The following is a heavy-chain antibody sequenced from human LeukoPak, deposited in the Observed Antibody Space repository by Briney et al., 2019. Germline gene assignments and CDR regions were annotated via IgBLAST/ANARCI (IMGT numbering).Heavy chain of an antibody. CDR3: APARAYSGYDFDY. J-gene: IGHJ4*02. CDR1: GFSLSTSGVG. D-gene: IGHD5-12*01. Sequence: SVPTLLNPTQTLTLICSFSGFSLSTSGVGVGWIRQPPGKALEWPAIIYRNDDKHYRPPLKRMPITTKATSKHPVVLTITNMDPVDTATYYCAPARAYSGYDFDYWGQGNLVTVSS. CDR2: IYRNDDK. V-gene: IGHV2-5*01.